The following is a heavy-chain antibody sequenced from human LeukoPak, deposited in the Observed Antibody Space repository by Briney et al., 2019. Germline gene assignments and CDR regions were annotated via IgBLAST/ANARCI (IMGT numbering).Heavy chain of an antibody. V-gene: IGHV4-38-2*02. J-gene: IGHJ6*03. CDR1: GYSMSSGYY. D-gene: IGHD6-13*01. CDR2: MYHTGST. CDR3: ARTTEAHSWRTRYYDYYMDV. Sequence: PSETLSLTCTVSGYSMSSGYYWGWIRQPPERGLEWIGSMYHTGSTYYNPSLKSRVTISVDTSKNQFYLKLSSVTAADTAVYYCARTTEAHSWRTRYYDYYMDVWGKGTTVAVSS.